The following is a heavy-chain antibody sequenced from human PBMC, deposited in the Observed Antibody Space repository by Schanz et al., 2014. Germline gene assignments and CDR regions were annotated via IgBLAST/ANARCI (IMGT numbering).Heavy chain of an antibody. CDR2: MNPRSGAT. D-gene: IGHD4-4*01. CDR3: ARRGPNCSNNACYHGGVDP. CDR1: GYPYTGYY. Sequence: QVLLVQSGAEVKQPGASVKVSCKDSGYPYTGYYLHWVRQAPGQGFEWMDRMNPRSGATDYAPTCQGRVPMTRDTSISTAYMEVTRLVSSDTAGYYCARRGPNCSNNACYHGGVDPWGQGTLGTVSS. V-gene: IGHV1-2*02. J-gene: IGHJ5*02.